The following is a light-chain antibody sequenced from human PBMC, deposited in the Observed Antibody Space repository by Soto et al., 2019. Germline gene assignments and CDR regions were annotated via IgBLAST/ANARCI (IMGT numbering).Light chain of an antibody. Sequence: QSVLTQPASGSGSPGTLITISCTGTSSEVGGYNYVSWYQQHPGKAPKLMIYDVSNRPSGVSNRFSGSKSGNTASLTISGLQAEDEADYYCSSYTSSSTSYVFVTGTKVTVL. V-gene: IGLV2-14*01. CDR1: SSEVGGYNY. CDR3: SSYTSSSTSYV. J-gene: IGLJ1*01. CDR2: DVS.